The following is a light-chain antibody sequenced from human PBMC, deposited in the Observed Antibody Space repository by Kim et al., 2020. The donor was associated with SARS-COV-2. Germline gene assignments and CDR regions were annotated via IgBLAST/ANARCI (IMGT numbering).Light chain of an antibody. J-gene: IGKJ4*01. V-gene: IGKV1-5*03. CDR2: KAS. Sequence: SVGDRVTITCRASQSMSSWLAWYQQKPGKAPNLLIYKASSLGTGVPSRFSGSGSETEFTLTISSLQPDDFATYYCQQYKTYSPLTFGGGTKVDIK. CDR1: QSMSSW. CDR3: QQYKTYSPLT.